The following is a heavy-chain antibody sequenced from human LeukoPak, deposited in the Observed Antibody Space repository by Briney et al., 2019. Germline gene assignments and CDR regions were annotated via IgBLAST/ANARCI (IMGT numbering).Heavy chain of an antibody. D-gene: IGHD5-12*01. CDR1: GFTFSTYW. J-gene: IGHJ4*02. V-gene: IGHV3-7*04. CDR3: VRGGLSIDY. Sequence: GGSLRLSCAASGFTFSTYWMSWVRQAPGKGLEWVANIKQDGSAKNYVDSIEGRFTISRDNAKNLLYLQMNSLRPEDTAVYYCVRGGLSIDYWGQGTLVIVSS. CDR2: IKQDGSAK.